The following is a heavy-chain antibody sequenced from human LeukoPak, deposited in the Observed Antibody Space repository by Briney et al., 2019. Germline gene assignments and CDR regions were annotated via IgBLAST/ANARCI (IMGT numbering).Heavy chain of an antibody. Sequence: SETLSLTCTVSGGSISSGDYYWSWIRQPPGKGLEWIGYIYYSGSTYYNPSLKSRVTISVDTSKNQFSLKLSSVIAADTAVYYCARDHLDTISIPPFDYWGQGTLVTVSS. CDR2: IYYSGST. CDR3: ARDHLDTISIPPFDY. CDR1: GGSISSGDYY. V-gene: IGHV4-30-4*08. D-gene: IGHD3-9*01. J-gene: IGHJ4*02.